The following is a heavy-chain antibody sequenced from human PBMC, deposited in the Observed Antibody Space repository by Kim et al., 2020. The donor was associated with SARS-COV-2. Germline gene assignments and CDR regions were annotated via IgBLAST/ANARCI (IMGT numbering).Heavy chain of an antibody. CDR3: ARSGYGYAFDI. D-gene: IGHD2-15*01. Sequence: KNYAQKPQGRVTMTTDTSTSTAYMELRSLRSDDTAVYYCARSGYGYAFDIWGQGTMVTVSS. J-gene: IGHJ3*02. V-gene: IGHV1-18*01. CDR2: K.